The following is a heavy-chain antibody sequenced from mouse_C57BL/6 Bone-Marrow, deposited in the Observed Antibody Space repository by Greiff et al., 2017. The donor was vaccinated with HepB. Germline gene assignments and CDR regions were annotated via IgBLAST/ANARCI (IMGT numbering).Heavy chain of an antibody. Sequence: QVQLQQPGAELVKPGASVKLSCKASGYTFTSYWMHWVKQRPGQGLEWIGMIHPNSGSTNYNEKFKSKATLTVDKSSSTAYMQLSSRTSEDSAVYYCARSYYYYAMDYWGQGTSVTVSS. CDR1: GYTFTSYW. CDR2: IHPNSGST. CDR3: ARSYYYYAMDY. J-gene: IGHJ4*01. V-gene: IGHV1-64*01.